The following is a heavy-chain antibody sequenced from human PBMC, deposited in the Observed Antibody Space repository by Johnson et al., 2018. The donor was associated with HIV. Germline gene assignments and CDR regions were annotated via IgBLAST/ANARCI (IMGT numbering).Heavy chain of an antibody. CDR3: ARDGGRGDFDI. Sequence: VQVVESGGGVVLPGGSLRLSCAASGFTFDDYGMSWVRQAPGKGLEWVSYISSSGSTIYYADSVKGRFTISRDNAKNSLYLQMNSLRAEDTAVYYCARDGGRGDFDIWGQGTRVSVSS. J-gene: IGHJ3*02. V-gene: IGHV3-48*04. D-gene: IGHD3-16*01. CDR2: ISSSGSTI. CDR1: GFTFDDYG.